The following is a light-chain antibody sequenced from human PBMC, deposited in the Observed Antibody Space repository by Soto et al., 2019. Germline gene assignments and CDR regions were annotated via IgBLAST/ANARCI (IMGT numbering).Light chain of an antibody. V-gene: IGLV4-69*01. CDR1: SGHSDYA. CDR3: QTWGSGIVV. CDR2: LNSDGSH. J-gene: IGLJ2*01. Sequence: QPVLTQSPSASASLGASVKLTCTLRSGHSDYAIAWHQQQSEKGPRYLMKLNSDGSHSKGDGIPDRFSGSSSGAERYLTISSLQSEDEADFYCQTWGSGIVVFGGGTMLTVL.